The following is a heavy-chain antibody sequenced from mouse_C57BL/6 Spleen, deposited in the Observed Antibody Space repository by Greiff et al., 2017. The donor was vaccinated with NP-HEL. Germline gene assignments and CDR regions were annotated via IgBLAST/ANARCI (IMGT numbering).Heavy chain of an antibody. CDR3: ARCNGSSYWFAY. J-gene: IGHJ3*01. CDR2: IYPGDGDT. Sequence: VQLQESGAELVKPGASVKISCKASGYAFSSYWMNWVKQRPGKGLEWIGQIYPGDGDTNYNGKFKGKATLTADKSSSTAYMQLSSLTSEDSAVYFCARCNGSSYWFAYWGQGTLVTVSA. V-gene: IGHV1-80*01. CDR1: GYAFSSYW. D-gene: IGHD1-1*01.